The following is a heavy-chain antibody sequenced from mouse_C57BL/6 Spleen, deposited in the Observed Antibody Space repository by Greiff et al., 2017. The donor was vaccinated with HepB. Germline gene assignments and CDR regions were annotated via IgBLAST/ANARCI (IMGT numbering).Heavy chain of an antibody. V-gene: IGHV1-64*01. D-gene: IGHD1-1*01. CDR2: IHPNSGST. CDR3: AWYYYCSSPWFAY. CDR1: GYTFTSYW. J-gene: IGHJ3*01. Sequence: VQLQQPGAELVKPGASVKLSCKASGYTFTSYWMHWVKQRPGQGLEWIGMIHPNSGSTNYNEKFKSKATLTVDKSSSPAYMQLSSLTSEDSAVYYCAWYYYCSSPWFAYWGQGTLVTVSA.